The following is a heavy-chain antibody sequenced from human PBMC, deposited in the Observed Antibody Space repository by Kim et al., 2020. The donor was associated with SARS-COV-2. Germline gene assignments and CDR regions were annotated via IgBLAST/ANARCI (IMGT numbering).Heavy chain of an antibody. J-gene: IGHJ4*02. V-gene: IGHV5-51*01. CDR1: GYTFTNYW. D-gene: IGHD2-21*02. Sequence: GESLKISCKASGYTFTNYWIAWVRQMPGKGLEWMGIIYPGDSDTRYSPSFQGQVSISVDKSSSTAYLQWSSLKASDTAMYYCARRMGTTREVTGDGFEYWGLGSLVTVSS. CDR3: ARRMGTTREVTGDGFEY. CDR2: IYPGDSDT.